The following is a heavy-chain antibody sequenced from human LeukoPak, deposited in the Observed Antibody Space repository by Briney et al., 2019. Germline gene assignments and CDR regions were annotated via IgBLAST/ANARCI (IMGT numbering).Heavy chain of an antibody. J-gene: IGHJ4*02. V-gene: IGHV1-2*06. CDR1: GYTFTVYY. Sequence: ASVTVSFTASGYTFTVYYMHWVRQAPGQGLEWMGRINPNSGGTNYAQKFQGRVTMTRDTSISTAYMELSRLRSDDTAVYYCARDIVGDDYGADSYWGQGTLVTVSS. D-gene: IGHD4-17*01. CDR2: INPNSGGT. CDR3: ARDIVGDDYGADSY.